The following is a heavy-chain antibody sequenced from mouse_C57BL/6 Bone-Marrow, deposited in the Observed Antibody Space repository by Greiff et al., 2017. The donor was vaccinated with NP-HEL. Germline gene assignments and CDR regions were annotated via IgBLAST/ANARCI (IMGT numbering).Heavy chain of an antibody. CDR2: IYPGDGDT. CDR1: GYAFSSSW. J-gene: IGHJ2*01. V-gene: IGHV1-82*01. D-gene: IGHD1-1*01. CDR3: ARSPYDYGSLYYFDY. Sequence: QVQLQQSGPELVKPGASVKISCKASGYAFSSSWMNWVKQRPGKGLEWIGRIYPGDGDTNYNGKFKGKATLTADKSSSTAYMQLSSLTSEDSAVYVCARSPYDYGSLYYFDYWGQGTTLTVSS.